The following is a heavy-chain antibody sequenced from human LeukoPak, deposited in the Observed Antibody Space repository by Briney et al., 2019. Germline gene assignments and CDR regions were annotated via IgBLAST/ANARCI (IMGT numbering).Heavy chain of an antibody. V-gene: IGHV1-8*01. Sequence: ASVKVSCKTSGYRFTSYDISWARQATGQGLQWMGRMTPSSGSAEYAQRFQGRVTLTRDTASGTAYLELRSLSADDTAIYYCAREGPLFVLDYWGQGTLVTVSS. D-gene: IGHD6-6*01. CDR1: GYRFTSYD. J-gene: IGHJ4*02. CDR3: AREGPLFVLDY. CDR2: MTPSSGSA.